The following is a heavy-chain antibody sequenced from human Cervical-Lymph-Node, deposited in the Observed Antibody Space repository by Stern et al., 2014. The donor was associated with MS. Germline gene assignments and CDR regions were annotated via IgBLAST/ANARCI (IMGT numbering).Heavy chain of an antibody. CDR3: AKGARIVGSTEFDH. CDR1: GFIFSDYA. V-gene: IGHV3-23*04. Sequence: EVQLVQSGGGLVQPGGSLRLSCAASGFIFSDYAMSWVRQAPGKGLEWVSCMSRSGDSSYFADSVKGRFTISRDKSNDTLYLQMDSLRDEDTAVYYCAKGARIVGSTEFDHWGQGTLVAVSS. CDR2: MSRSGDSS. J-gene: IGHJ4*02. D-gene: IGHD1-26*01.